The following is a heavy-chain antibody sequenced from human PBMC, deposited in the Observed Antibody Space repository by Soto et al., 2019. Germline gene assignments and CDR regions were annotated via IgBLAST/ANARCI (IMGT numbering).Heavy chain of an antibody. Sequence: ETLSLTCTVSGGSISSYYWSWIRQPPGKGLEWIGYIYYSGSTNYNPSLKSRVTISVDTSKNQFSLKLSSVTAADTAVYYCARGRRRDYFDYWGQGTLVTVSS. CDR1: GGSISSYY. J-gene: IGHJ4*02. CDR3: ARGRRRDYFDY. V-gene: IGHV4-59*01. CDR2: IYYSGST.